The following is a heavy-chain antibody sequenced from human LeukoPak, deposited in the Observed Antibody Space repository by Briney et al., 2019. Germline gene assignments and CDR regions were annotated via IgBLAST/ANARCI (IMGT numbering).Heavy chain of an antibody. J-gene: IGHJ4*02. CDR1: GFTFSDYD. Sequence: GGSLRLSCAASGFTFSDYDMNWVRQAPGEGLEWVSSISSTSDYIYYADSLKGRFTISRDHADNSLYLQMNSLRADDTAVYYCARSSEGLIPSFHYSDNWGQGTLVTVSS. CDR3: ARSSEGLIPSFHYSDN. V-gene: IGHV3-21*01. D-gene: IGHD3-16*01. CDR2: ISSTSDYI.